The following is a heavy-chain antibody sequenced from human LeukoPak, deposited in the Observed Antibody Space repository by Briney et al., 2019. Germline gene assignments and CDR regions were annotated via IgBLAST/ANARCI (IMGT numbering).Heavy chain of an antibody. D-gene: IGHD1-26*01. Sequence: PGGSLRLSCAASGFTFSSYGMHWVRQAPGKGLEWVAVISYDGSNKYYADSVKGRFTISRDNSKNTLYLQMNSLKAEDTAVYYCXXDPSSGSYVQYFDYWGQGTLVTVSS. CDR1: GFTFSSYG. CDR2: ISYDGSNK. J-gene: IGHJ4*02. CDR3: XXDPSSGSYVQYFDY. V-gene: IGHV3-30*18.